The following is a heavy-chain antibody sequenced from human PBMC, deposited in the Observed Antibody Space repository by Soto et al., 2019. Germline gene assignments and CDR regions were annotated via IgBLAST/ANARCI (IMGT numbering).Heavy chain of an antibody. CDR1: GGSFSGYY. Sequence: SETLSLTCAVYGGSFSGYYWSWIRQPPGKGLEWIGEINHSGSSNYNPSLKSRVTISVDTSKNQFSLKLSSVTAADTAVYYCARLTNVGYCSGGSCYSVTSRYNCFDPWGQGTLVTVSS. CDR2: INHSGSS. CDR3: ARLTNVGYCSGGSCYSVTSRYNCFDP. V-gene: IGHV4-34*01. J-gene: IGHJ5*02. D-gene: IGHD2-15*01.